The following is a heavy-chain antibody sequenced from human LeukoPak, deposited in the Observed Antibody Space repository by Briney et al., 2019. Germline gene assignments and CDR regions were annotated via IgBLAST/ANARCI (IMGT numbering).Heavy chain of an antibody. Sequence: SETLSLTCTVSGGSISSGDYYWSWIRQPPGKGLEWIGHIYYSGSTYYNPSLKSRVTISVDRSKNQFSLKLSSVTAADTAVYYCARAMVRGVIIRFDPWGQGTLVTVSS. CDR1: GGSISSGDYY. D-gene: IGHD3-10*01. CDR3: ARAMVRGVIIRFDP. J-gene: IGHJ5*02. V-gene: IGHV4-30-4*01. CDR2: IYYSGST.